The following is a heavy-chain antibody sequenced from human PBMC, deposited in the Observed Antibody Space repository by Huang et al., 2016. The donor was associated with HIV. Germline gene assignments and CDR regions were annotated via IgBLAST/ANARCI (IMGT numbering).Heavy chain of an antibody. CDR2: IYTSGST. D-gene: IGHD6-13*01. CDR3: ARQGHSSSWGALGY. CDR1: GGSISSYY. J-gene: IGHJ4*02. Sequence: QVQLQESGPGLVKPSETLSLTCIVSGGSISSYYWSWIRQPAGQGLEWIGRIYTSGSTTYNPSLKSRVTMSVDTSKNQFSLKLSSVTAADTAVYYCARQGHSSSWGALGYWGQGTLVTVSS. V-gene: IGHV4-4*07.